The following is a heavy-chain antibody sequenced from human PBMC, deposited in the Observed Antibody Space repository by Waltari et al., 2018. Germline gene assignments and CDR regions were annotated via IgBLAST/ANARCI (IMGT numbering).Heavy chain of an antibody. CDR1: GYTFTSYD. CDR2: MNTNSGNT. CDR3: AKGTGVASYYYYGMDV. D-gene: IGHD3-3*01. V-gene: IGHV1-8*03. Sequence: QVQLVQSGAEVKKPGASVKVSCKASGYTFTSYDINWVRQATGQGLEWMGWMNTNSGNTGYAQKVQGRVTITRNTSISTAYMELSSLRSEDTAVYYCAKGTGVASYYYYGMDVWGQGTTVTVSS. J-gene: IGHJ6*02.